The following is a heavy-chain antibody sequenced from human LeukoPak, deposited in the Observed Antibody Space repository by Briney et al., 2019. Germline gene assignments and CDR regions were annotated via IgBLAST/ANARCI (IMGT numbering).Heavy chain of an antibody. CDR1: GYTFTYRY. V-gene: IGHV1-45*02. CDR2: ITPFNGNT. J-gene: IGHJ6*02. CDR3: ASCFRGGDCYLYGMDV. D-gene: IGHD2-21*02. Sequence: SVKVSCTASGYTFTYRYLHWVRQAPGQALEWMGWITPFNGNTNYAQKFQDRVTITRGRSMSTAYMELSSLRSEDTAMYYCASCFRGGDCYLYGMDVWGQGTTVTVSS.